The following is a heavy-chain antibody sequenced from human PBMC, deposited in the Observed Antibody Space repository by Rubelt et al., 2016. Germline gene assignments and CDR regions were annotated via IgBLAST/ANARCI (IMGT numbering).Heavy chain of an antibody. CDR1: GGTFSSYA. J-gene: IGHJ2*01. CDR2: IIPILGIA. V-gene: IGHV1-69*10. D-gene: IGHD6-19*01. Sequence: QVQLVQSGAEVKKPGSSVKVSCKASGGTFSSYAISWVRQAPGQGLEWMGGIIPILGIANYGQKFQGRGNMTEEKDTDTAYMELGSLRSEYTAGYYCATGLGYFDLWGRGTLVTVSS. CDR3: ATGLGYFDL.